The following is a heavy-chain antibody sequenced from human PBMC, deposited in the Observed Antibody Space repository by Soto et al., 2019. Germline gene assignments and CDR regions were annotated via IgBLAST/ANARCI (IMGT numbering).Heavy chain of an antibody. D-gene: IGHD6-13*01. CDR3: AHLILSGIAAAGTTDNWFDP. V-gene: IGHV2-5*01. J-gene: IGHJ5*02. CDR2: IYWNDDK. Sequence: GSGPTLVNPTQTLTLTCTFSGFSLSTSGVGVGWIRQPPGKALEWLALIYWNDDKRYSPSLKSRLTITKDTSKNQVVLTMTNMDPVDTATYYCAHLILSGIAAAGTTDNWFDPWGQGTLVTVSS. CDR1: GFSLSTSGVG.